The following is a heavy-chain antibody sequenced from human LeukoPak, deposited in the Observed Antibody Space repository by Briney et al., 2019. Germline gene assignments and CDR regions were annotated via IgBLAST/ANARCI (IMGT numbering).Heavy chain of an antibody. V-gene: IGHV3-7*01. Sequence: GGSLRLSCAASGFTFSTYWMSWVRQAPGKGLEWVANIKQGGSEKYYVDSVKGRFTTSRDNAKNSLYLEMNSLRAEDTAVYYCAREFATWELPFFDYWGQGKLDTVSS. CDR3: AREFATWELPFFDY. J-gene: IGHJ4*02. D-gene: IGHD1-26*01. CDR2: IKQGGSEK. CDR1: GFTFSTYW.